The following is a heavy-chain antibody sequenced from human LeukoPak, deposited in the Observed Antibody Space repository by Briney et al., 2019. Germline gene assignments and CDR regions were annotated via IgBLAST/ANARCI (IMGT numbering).Heavy chain of an antibody. D-gene: IGHD7-27*01. CDR2: IFSNDEK. CDR3: ARSIPYSTNWGFKGDDAFDI. V-gene: IGHV2-26*01. Sequence: SGPTLVNPTETLTLTCTVSGFSLSNARMGVSWIRQPPGKALEWLAHIFSNDEKSYSTSLKSRLTISKDTSKSQVALTMTNMDPLDTATYYCARSIPYSTNWGFKGDDAFDIWGQGTMVTVSS. J-gene: IGHJ3*02. CDR1: GFSLSNARMG.